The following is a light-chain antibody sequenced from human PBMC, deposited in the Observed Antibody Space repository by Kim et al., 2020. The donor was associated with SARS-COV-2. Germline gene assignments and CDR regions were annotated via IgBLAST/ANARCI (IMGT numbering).Light chain of an antibody. V-gene: IGKV2-28*01. Sequence: DIVMTQSPLSLPVTPGEPASISCRTSQSLLHSNGYNYLDWYLQKPGQSPQLLIYLGSNRASGVPDRFSGSGSGTDLTLKISRVEAEDVGVYYCMQALQTPYTLGQGTKLEI. CDR1: QSLLHSNGYNY. CDR3: MQALQTPYT. CDR2: LGS. J-gene: IGKJ2*01.